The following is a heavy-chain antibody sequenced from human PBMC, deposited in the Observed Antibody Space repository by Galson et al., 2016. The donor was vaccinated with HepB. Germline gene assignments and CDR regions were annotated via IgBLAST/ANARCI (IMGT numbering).Heavy chain of an antibody. D-gene: IGHD3-10*01. Sequence: LRLSCAASGFTFSDYWMAWVRQAPGKGLEWIGSIHNSGTTDYNLALKSRVTVSADTSQNQFSLKLSSLTAADAAVYYCARVGVYYVSGSSSYFDFWGQGILVTVSS. CDR2: IHNSGTT. CDR1: GFTFSDYW. J-gene: IGHJ4*02. CDR3: ARVGVYYVSGSSSYFDF. V-gene: IGHV4-38-2*01.